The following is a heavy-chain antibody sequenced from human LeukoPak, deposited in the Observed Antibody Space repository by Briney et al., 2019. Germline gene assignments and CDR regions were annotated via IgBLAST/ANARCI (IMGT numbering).Heavy chain of an antibody. J-gene: IGHJ3*02. CDR2: IIPIFGTA. CDR1: GYTFTSYA. D-gene: IGHD1-7*01. V-gene: IGHV1-69*13. Sequence: GASVKVSCKASGYTFTSYAISWVRQAPGQGLEWMGGIIPIFGTANYAQKFQGRVTITADESTSTAYMELSSLRSEDTAVYYCAAKLELGAFDIWGQGTMVTVSS. CDR3: AAKLELGAFDI.